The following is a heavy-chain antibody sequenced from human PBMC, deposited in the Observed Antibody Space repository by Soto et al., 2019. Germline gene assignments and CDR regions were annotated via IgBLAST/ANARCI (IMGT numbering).Heavy chain of an antibody. J-gene: IGHJ6*02. D-gene: IGHD2-21*01. CDR1: VFAIITPGYA. CDR2: VDHNVNA. Sequence: TRSLTCTVSVFAIITPGYAGSFIRQRPGKSPEWIVYVDHNVNAYPKPSLKSRVTISLDGAKNQFSLKMTSVTAAETGLYYCAARTPYSYGLDVWGQGTTVTVSS. CDR3: AARTPYSYGLDV. V-gene: IGHV4-30-2*01.